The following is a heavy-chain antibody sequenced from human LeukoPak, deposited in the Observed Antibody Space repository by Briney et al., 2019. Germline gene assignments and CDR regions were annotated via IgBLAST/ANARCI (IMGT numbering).Heavy chain of an antibody. Sequence: PSETLSLTYAVYGGSFSGYYWSWIRQPPGKGLEWIGEINHSGSTNYNPSLKSRVTISVDTSKNQFSLKLSSVTAADTAVYYCARDVRGYYYDSSGYHTTSYYYYYYMDVWGKGTTVTVSS. CDR2: INHSGST. V-gene: IGHV4-34*01. D-gene: IGHD3-22*01. J-gene: IGHJ6*03. CDR3: ARDVRGYYYDSSGYHTTSYYYYYYMDV. CDR1: GGSFSGYY.